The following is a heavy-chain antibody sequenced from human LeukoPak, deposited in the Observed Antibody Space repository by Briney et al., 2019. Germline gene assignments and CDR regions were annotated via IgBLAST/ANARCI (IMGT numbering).Heavy chain of an antibody. CDR3: AKSGHSYYYTPGDFS. CDR1: GGSISSSSSY. J-gene: IGHJ5*02. CDR2: IYDTAST. D-gene: IGHD3-22*01. V-gene: IGHV4-39*01. Sequence: SQTLSLTCTVSGGSISSSSSYWGWIRQPPGKGLEWIATIYDTASTNYNPSLKNRVTISFATSRNQSSLRLTSVTAAGTAVYFCAKSGHSYYYTPGDFSWGQGTLVPVSS.